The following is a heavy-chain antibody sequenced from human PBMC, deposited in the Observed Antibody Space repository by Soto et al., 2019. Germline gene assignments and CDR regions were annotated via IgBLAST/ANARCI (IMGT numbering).Heavy chain of an antibody. D-gene: IGHD4-17*01. CDR1: GFSFSSYW. CDR2: IKQDVSER. J-gene: IGHJ4*02. Sequence: EVQLVESGGGLVQPGGSLRLSCAASGFSFSSYWVTWVRQAPGKGLEWVANIKQDVSERYYVDSVRGRFTISRDNAKNSLFLQMNSLRAEDTAVYYCARVIYGDCFDYWGQGTLVTVSS. V-gene: IGHV3-7*03. CDR3: ARVIYGDCFDY.